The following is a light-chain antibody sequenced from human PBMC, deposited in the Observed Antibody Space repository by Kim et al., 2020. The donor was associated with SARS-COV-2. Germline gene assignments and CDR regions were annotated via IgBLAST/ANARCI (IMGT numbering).Light chain of an antibody. CDR1: ALRNQY. V-gene: IGLV3-25*03. CDR3: QSADSTDTYWV. J-gene: IGLJ3*02. Sequence: PEQPARITCPGDALRNQYVYWFQQRPGQAPVVVIYEDTERPSGIPERFSGSSLGTTVTLTISGVQAEDEADYYCQSADSTDTYWVFGGGTQLTVL. CDR2: EDT.